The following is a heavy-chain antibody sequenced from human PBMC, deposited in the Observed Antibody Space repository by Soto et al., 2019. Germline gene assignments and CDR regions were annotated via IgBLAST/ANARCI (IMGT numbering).Heavy chain of an antibody. J-gene: IGHJ4*02. CDR3: ARDFGGALDY. D-gene: IGHD3-16*01. CDR1: EYTFTSYY. CDR2: INTSGGNT. Sequence: QVQLVQSGAEVKKPVASVKVSCKASEYTFTSYYMHWVRQAPGQGLEWMGIINTSGGNTSYAQKFQGRVTMTRNTCTSTVYMELSCLRSEDTAVYYCARDFGGALDYWGQGTLVTVSS. V-gene: IGHV1-46*01.